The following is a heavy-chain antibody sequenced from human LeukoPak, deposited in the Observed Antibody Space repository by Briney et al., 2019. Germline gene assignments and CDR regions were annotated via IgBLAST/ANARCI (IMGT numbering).Heavy chain of an antibody. V-gene: IGHV4-59*12. CDR3: ARVRWGATPGMDV. J-gene: IGHJ6*03. Sequence: KPSETLSLTCTVSGGSISSYYWSWIRQPPGKGLEWIGYIYYSGSTNYNPSLKSRVTISVDTSKNQFSLKLSSVTAADTAVYYCARVRWGATPGMDVWGKGTTVTVSS. D-gene: IGHD1-26*01. CDR2: IYYSGST. CDR1: GGSISSYY.